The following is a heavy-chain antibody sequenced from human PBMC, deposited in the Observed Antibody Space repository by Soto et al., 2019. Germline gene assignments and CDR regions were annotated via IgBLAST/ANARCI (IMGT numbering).Heavy chain of an antibody. Sequence: EVQLVESGGGLVQPGGSLRLSCAASGFTFSSYSMNWVRQSPGKGLEWVSYISSSSNTIYYADSVKGRFTISRVNAKDSLYLQMNSLRDEDTAVYYCARGLFPRPHTYYYDSNGSGYWGQGNLVTVSS. CDR3: ARGLFPRPHTYYYDSNGSGY. CDR2: ISSSSNTI. V-gene: IGHV3-48*02. D-gene: IGHD3-22*01. CDR1: GFTFSSYS. J-gene: IGHJ4*02.